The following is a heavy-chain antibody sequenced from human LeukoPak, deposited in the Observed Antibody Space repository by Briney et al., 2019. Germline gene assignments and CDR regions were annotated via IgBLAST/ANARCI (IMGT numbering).Heavy chain of an antibody. J-gene: IGHJ4*02. CDR2: IYFTGNT. V-gene: IGHV4-59*08. Sequence: SETLSLTCTVSGVSISGDYWSWIRQPPGKGLEWIGYIYFTGNTDHNPSLKSRVTLSIDTSKNQFSLKLTSVTAADTAVYYCARHPFSSPFDFWGQGTLVTVSS. CDR3: ARHPFSSPFDF. CDR1: GVSISGDY.